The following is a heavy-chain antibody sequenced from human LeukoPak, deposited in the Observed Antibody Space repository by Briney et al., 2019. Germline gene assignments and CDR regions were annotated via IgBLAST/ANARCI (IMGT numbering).Heavy chain of an antibody. V-gene: IGHV1-46*01. Sequence: GVSVKVSCKTSGYTFTSYYVHWVRRAPGQGLEWMGIIRGGGGTEYAQKFDGRVTMTRDTSTSTVYMELSSLRSEDTAVYYCAREPPEAYYFDYWGQGSLVTVSS. D-gene: IGHD1-14*01. J-gene: IGHJ4*02. CDR3: AREPPEAYYFDY. CDR1: GYTFTSYY. CDR2: IRGGGGT.